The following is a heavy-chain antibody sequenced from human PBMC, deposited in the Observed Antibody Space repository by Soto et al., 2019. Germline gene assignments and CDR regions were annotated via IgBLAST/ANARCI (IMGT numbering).Heavy chain of an antibody. V-gene: IGHV1-18*01. CDR1: GYTFTSYG. CDR2: ISAYNGNT. CDR3: ARLTGFCGCYFEDNYFDY. D-gene: IGHD2-15*01. Sequence: ASVKVSCKASGYTFTSYGISWVRQAPGQGLEWMGWISAYNGNTNYAQKLQGRVTMTTDTSTSTAYMELRSLRSDDTAVYYCARLTGFCGCYFEDNYFDYCGQLTLVPVSA. J-gene: IGHJ4*02.